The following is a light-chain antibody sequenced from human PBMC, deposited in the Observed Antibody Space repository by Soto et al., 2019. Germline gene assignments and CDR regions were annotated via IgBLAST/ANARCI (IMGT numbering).Light chain of an antibody. CDR1: QSISSW. V-gene: IGKV1-5*03. J-gene: IGKJ1*01. Sequence: DIQMTQSPSTLSASVGDRVTITCRASQSISSWLAWYQQKPGKAPKLLIYKASSLESGVPSRFSGSGSGTEFTLTISSLQPDDSATYYCQQYKTWWTFGQGTKVDIK. CDR3: QQYKTWWT. CDR2: KAS.